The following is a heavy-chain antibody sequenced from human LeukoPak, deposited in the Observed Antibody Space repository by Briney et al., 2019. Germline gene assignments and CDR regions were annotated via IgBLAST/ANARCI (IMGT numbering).Heavy chain of an antibody. Sequence: GGSLTLSCAASGFPFSIYAMSWLRQAPGKGLEWVAAISGDGIYIYYVDSVKGRFTSSRDNSKSTLYLQMSNLRAEDTAVYYCAKNRATGMAFYDHWGQGIQVTVSS. J-gene: IGHJ4*02. CDR1: GFPFSIYA. D-gene: IGHD5-18*01. CDR3: AKNRATGMAFYDH. V-gene: IGHV3-23*01. CDR2: ISGDGIYI.